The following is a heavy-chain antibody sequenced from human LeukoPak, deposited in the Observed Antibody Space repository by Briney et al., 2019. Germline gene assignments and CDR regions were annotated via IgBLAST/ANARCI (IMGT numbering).Heavy chain of an antibody. J-gene: IGHJ3*02. CDR2: INPNSGGT. CDR1: GYTFIEYY. V-gene: IGHV1-2*02. Sequence: ASVKVSCKASGYTFIEYYINWVRQAPGQGLEWMGWINPNSGGTKYAQKFQGRVTLTRDTSINTAYMELSRLISDDTAVYYCAGNYKILTGYYDDDGFDIWGQGTKVTVSS. D-gene: IGHD3-9*01. CDR3: AGNYKILTGYYDDDGFDI.